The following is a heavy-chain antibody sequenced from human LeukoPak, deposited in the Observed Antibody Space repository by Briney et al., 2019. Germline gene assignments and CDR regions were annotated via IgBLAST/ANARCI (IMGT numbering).Heavy chain of an antibody. V-gene: IGHV1-69*01. CDR1: GGTFSSYA. CDR3: ARDSTRVRGVHDY. CDR2: IIPIFGTA. D-gene: IGHD3-10*01. Sequence: SVKVSCKASGGTFSSYAISWVRQAPGQGLEWMGGIIPIFGTANYAQKFQGRVTITADESTSTAYMELSSLRSEDTAVYYCARDSTRVRGVHDYWGQGTLVPISS. J-gene: IGHJ4*02.